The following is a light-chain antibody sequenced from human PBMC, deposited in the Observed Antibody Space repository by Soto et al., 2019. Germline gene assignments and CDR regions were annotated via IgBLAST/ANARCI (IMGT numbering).Light chain of an antibody. CDR2: KAS. CDR1: QSISSW. J-gene: IGKJ1*01. CDR3: QQYYSYPRT. V-gene: IGKV1-5*03. Sequence: DIQMTQSPSTLSASVGDRVTITCRASQSISSWLAWYQQKPGTAPKLLIYKASSLESGVPSRFSGSGSGTEFTLTISCLQSEDFATYYCQQYYSYPRTFGQGTKVDIK.